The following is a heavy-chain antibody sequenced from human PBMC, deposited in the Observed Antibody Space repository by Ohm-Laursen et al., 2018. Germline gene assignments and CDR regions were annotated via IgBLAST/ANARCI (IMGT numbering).Heavy chain of an antibody. CDR3: AKDPNPITMVRGVFDY. D-gene: IGHD3-10*01. V-gene: IGHV3-23*01. CDR2: ISANGVTT. J-gene: IGHJ4*02. Sequence: SLRLSCTASGFTFSSYAMSWVRQPPGKGLEWVSTISANGVTTWYADSVKGRFTISRDNPETTVFLQLNSLRVDDTAVYYCAKDPNPITMVRGVFDYWGQGTLVTVSS. CDR1: GFTFSSYA.